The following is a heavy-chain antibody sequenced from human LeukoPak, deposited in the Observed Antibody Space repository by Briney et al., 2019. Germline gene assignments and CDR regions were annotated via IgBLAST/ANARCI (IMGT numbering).Heavy chain of an antibody. CDR1: GYTFTGYY. Sequence: ASVKVSCKASGYTFTGYYMHWVRQAPGQGLEWMGRINPNSGGTNYAQKFQGRVTMTRDTSISTAYMELSRLRSDDTAVYYCARAIAVAGGGSSRFDPWGQGTLVTVSS. J-gene: IGHJ5*02. CDR3: ARAIAVAGGGSSRFDP. CDR2: INPNSGGT. D-gene: IGHD6-19*01. V-gene: IGHV1-2*02.